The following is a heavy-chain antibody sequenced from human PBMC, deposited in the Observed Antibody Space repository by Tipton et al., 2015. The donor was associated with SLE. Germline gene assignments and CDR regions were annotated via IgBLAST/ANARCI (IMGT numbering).Heavy chain of an antibody. CDR3: AKDKGVIVGANYYFDY. D-gene: IGHD1-26*01. CDR2: IIPIFGTA. J-gene: IGHJ4*02. CDR1: GGTFSSYA. Sequence: QSGAEVKKPGSSVKVSCKASGGTFSSYAISWVRQAPGQGLEWMGGIIPIFGTANYAQKFQGRVTITADESTSTAYMELSSLRSEDTAVYYCAKDKGVIVGANYYFDYWGQGTLVTVSS. V-gene: IGHV1-69*01.